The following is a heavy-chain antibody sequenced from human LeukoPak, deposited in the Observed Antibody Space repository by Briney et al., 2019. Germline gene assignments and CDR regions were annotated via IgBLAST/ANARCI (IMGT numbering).Heavy chain of an antibody. J-gene: IGHJ4*02. V-gene: IGHV3-21*01. D-gene: IGHD3-10*01. Sequence: PGGSLRLSCAASGFTFSSYSMNWVRQAPGKGLEWVSSISSSSSYIYYADSVKGRFTISRDNAKNSLYLQMNSLRAEDTAVYYCARGTIYLDSRRLNWAYGSGSSLYYFDYWGQGTLVTVSS. CDR2: ISSSSSYI. CDR3: ARGTIYLDSRRLNWAYGSGSSLYYFDY. CDR1: GFTFSSYS.